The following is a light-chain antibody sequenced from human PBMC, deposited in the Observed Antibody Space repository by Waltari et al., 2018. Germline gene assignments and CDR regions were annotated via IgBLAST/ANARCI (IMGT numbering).Light chain of an antibody. V-gene: IGLV1-51*02. Sequence: QSVLTQPPSVSAAPGQKVTISCSGSWSNIGNHYVSWYQQFPGAAPKLLMFENNKRPSGIPDRFSGSKSGTSATLGITGLQTGDEADYYCGTWDNSLNAVVFGGGTKRTVL. CDR1: WSNIGNHY. CDR2: ENN. CDR3: GTWDNSLNAVV. J-gene: IGLJ2*01.